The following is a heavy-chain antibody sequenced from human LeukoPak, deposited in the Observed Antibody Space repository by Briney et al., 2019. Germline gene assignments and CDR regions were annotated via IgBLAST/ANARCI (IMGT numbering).Heavy chain of an antibody. Sequence: SETLSLTCTVSGGSISNYHWSWIRQPPGKGLEWIGSIYYSGSTYYNPSLKSRVTISVDTSKNQFSLKLSSVTAADTAVYYCARTNYYDSSGYSYYFDYWGQGTLVTVSS. CDR2: IYYSGST. D-gene: IGHD3-22*01. J-gene: IGHJ4*02. CDR1: GGSISNYH. V-gene: IGHV4-59*05. CDR3: ARTNYYDSSGYSYYFDY.